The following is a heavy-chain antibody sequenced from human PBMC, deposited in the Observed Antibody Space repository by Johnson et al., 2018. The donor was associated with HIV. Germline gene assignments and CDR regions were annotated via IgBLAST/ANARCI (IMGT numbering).Heavy chain of an antibody. Sequence: VQLVESGGGLVQPGGSLRLSCAASGFAFSSYAMTWVRRAPGKGLEWVSVIDSGGNTYYADAVKGRFTIHRDNSKNTLYLQMNSLSAEDTAVYYCARDGQMTLGDDAFDIWGQGTMVTVSS. CDR3: ARDGQMTLGDDAFDI. D-gene: IGHD3-16*01. CDR2: IDSGGNT. J-gene: IGHJ3*02. V-gene: IGHV3-66*02. CDR1: GFAFSSYA.